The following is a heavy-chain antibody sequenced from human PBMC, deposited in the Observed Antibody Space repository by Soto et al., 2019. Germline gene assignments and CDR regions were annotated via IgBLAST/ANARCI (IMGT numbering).Heavy chain of an antibody. CDR2: IYYSGST. D-gene: IGHD3-9*01. CDR1: GGSISSYY. Sequence: PSETLSLTCTVSGGSISSYYWSWIRQPPGKGLEWIGYIYYSGSTNYNPSLKSRVTISVDTSKNQFSLKLSSVTAADTAVYYCARHLGYFDWLLYFDYWGQGTLVTVSS. CDR3: ARHLGYFDWLLYFDY. V-gene: IGHV4-59*08. J-gene: IGHJ4*02.